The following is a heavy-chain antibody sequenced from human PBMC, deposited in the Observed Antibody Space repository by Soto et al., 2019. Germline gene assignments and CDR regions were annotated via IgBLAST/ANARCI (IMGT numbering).Heavy chain of an antibody. CDR3: ARGREGVTIFGVVYRPTEYGMDV. CDR2: IWYDGSNK. CDR1: GFTFSSYG. D-gene: IGHD3-3*01. V-gene: IGHV3-33*01. J-gene: IGHJ6*02. Sequence: PGGSLRLSCAASGFTFSSYGMHWVRQAPGKGLEWVAVIWYDGSNKYYADSVKGRFTISRDNSKNTLYLQMNSLRAEDTAVYYCARGREGVTIFGVVYRPTEYGMDVWGQGTTGSVS.